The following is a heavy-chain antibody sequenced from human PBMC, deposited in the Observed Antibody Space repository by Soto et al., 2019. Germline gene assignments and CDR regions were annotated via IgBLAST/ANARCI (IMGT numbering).Heavy chain of an antibody. J-gene: IGHJ6*02. CDR1: GGTFSSYA. Sequence: QLELVQSGAEVTKPGSSVKVSCKASGGTFSSYAFSWVRQAPGQGLEWMGGIIPIFGRANYAQKFQGRVTITADEPPTTAYMELSSRRPEETAVYYCARAPPYSDNGRVVPANYGMDVWAKGPRSPSP. D-gene: IGHD2-15*01. CDR3: ARAPPYSDNGRVVPANYGMDV. V-gene: IGHV1-69*12. CDR2: IIPIFGRA.